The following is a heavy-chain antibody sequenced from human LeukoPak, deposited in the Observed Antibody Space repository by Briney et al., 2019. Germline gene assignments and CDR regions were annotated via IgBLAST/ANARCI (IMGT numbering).Heavy chain of an antibody. CDR3: ARDDDSGWYSAMDY. V-gene: IGHV3-33*01. J-gene: IGHJ4*02. D-gene: IGHD6-19*01. CDR2: IWYDGSNK. Sequence: GRSLRLSCAASGFTFSSYGMHWVRQAPGKGLEWVAVIWYDGSNKYYADSVKGRFTISRDNSKNTLYLQMNSLRAEDTAVYYRARDDDSGWYSAMDYWGQGTLVTVSS. CDR1: GFTFSSYG.